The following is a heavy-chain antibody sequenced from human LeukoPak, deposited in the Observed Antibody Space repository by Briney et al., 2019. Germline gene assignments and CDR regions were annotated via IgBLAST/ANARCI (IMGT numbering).Heavy chain of an antibody. J-gene: IGHJ4*02. CDR1: GFTFSSYS. CDR3: AREMTTVISFDY. V-gene: IGHV3-21*01. Sequence: GGSLRLSCAASGFTFSSYSMNWVRQAPGKGLEWVSSISSSSSYIYYADSVKGRFTISRDNAKNSLYLQMNSLRAEDTAVYYCAREMTTVISFDYWGQGTLVTVSS. CDR2: ISSSSSYI. D-gene: IGHD4-17*01.